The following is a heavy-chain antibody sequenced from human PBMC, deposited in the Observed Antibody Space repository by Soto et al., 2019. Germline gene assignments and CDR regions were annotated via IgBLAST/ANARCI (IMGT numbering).Heavy chain of an antibody. Sequence: QVQLVESGGGVVQPGRSLRLSCAASGFTFSSYAMHWVRQAPGKGLEWVAVISYDGRNKYYADSVKGRFTISRDNSKKTLYLQMNSLRAEDTAVYYCARDYYRFNSGYGFSMDVWGQGTTVTVAS. CDR1: GFTFSSYA. V-gene: IGHV3-30*04. CDR2: ISYDGRNK. D-gene: IGHD5-12*01. J-gene: IGHJ6*02. CDR3: ARDYYRFNSGYGFSMDV.